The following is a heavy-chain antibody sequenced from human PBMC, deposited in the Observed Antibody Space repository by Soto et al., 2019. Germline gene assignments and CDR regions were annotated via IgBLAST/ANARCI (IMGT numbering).Heavy chain of an antibody. CDR3: VLGGLETGYYRDMDY. J-gene: IGHJ4*02. CDR1: GYTFKNYD. CDR2: ISAYNGDT. D-gene: IGHD3-9*01. Sequence: QDHLVQSGAEVKKPGASAKVSCKASGYTFKNYDINWVRQVPGRGLEWVAWISAYNGDTSYAQHFQGRVTVTTETLTNTAYMGLRSLRPDDTAVYFCVLGGLETGYYRDMDYWGQGTLVSVSS. V-gene: IGHV1-18*04.